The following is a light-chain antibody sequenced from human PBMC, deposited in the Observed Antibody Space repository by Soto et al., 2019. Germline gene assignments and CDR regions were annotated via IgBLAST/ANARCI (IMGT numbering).Light chain of an antibody. V-gene: IGKV3-15*01. CDR2: GAS. Sequence: EIVMTQSPATLSVSPGERATLSCRASQSVSSNLAWYQQKPGQAPRLLISGASTRATGIPARFSGSGSRTEFTLTISSLQSEDFAVYYCQQYNNWPPYTFGQGTKLEIK. CDR1: QSVSSN. J-gene: IGKJ2*01. CDR3: QQYNNWPPYT.